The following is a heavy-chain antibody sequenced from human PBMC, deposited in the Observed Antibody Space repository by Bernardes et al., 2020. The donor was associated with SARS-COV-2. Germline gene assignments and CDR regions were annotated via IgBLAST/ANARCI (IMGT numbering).Heavy chain of an antibody. J-gene: IGHJ4*02. D-gene: IGHD1-26*01. Sequence: TLSLTCTVSGASVSSGDFFWTWIRQPPGKGLEWIGYIYYSGGTYYNPSLKSRITISLDTSRNQFSLKLNSLTAEDTAVYYCARGIRGSYFDPLDFGGQGTLVTVSS. V-gene: IGHV4-30-4*08. CDR1: GASVSSGDFF. CDR2: IYYSGGT. CDR3: ARGIRGSYFDPLDF.